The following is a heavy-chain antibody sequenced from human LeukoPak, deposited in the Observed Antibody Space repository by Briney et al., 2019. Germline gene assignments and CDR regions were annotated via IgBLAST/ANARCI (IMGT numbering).Heavy chain of an antibody. CDR1: GFTFSSYG. CDR3: ANQLTYYYDSSGYYDADAFDI. D-gene: IGHD3-22*01. V-gene: IGHV3-30*02. Sequence: PGGSLRLSCAASGFTFSSYGMHWVRQAPGKGLEWVAFIRYDGSNKYYADSVKGRFTISRDNSKSTLYLQMNSLRAEDTAVYYYANQLTYYYDSSGYYDADAFDIWGQGTMVTVSS. J-gene: IGHJ3*02. CDR2: IRYDGSNK.